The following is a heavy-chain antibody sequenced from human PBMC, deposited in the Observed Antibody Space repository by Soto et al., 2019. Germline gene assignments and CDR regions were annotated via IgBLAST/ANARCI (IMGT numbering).Heavy chain of an antibody. CDR2: INHSGST. D-gene: IGHD1-1*01. CDR3: ARVTTGMEDYYYYGMDV. CDR1: GGSFSCYY. Sequence: PSETLSLTCAVYGGSFSCYYWSWIRQPPGKGLEWIGEINHSGSTNYNPSLKSRVTISVDTSKNQFSLKLSSVTAADTAVYYCARVTTGMEDYYYYGMDVWGQGTTVTVSS. J-gene: IGHJ6*02. V-gene: IGHV4-34*01.